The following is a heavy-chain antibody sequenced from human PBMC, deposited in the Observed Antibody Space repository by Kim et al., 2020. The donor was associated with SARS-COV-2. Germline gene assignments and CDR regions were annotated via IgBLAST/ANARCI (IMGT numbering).Heavy chain of an antibody. J-gene: IGHJ2*01. V-gene: IGHV3-23*01. D-gene: IGHD6-13*01. Sequence: ESVKGRFTLARDNSKNTLYLQMNSLRAGDTDVYYCAKVYSSSWYDWYFDLWGRGTLVTVSS. CDR3: AKVYSSSWYDWYFDL.